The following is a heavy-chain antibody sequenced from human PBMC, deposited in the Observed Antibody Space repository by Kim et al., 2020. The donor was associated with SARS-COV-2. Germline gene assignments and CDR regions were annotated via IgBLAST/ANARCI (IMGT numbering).Heavy chain of an antibody. V-gene: IGHV1-69*13. CDR2: IIPIFGTA. J-gene: IGHJ4*02. D-gene: IGHD3-22*01. Sequence: SVKVSCKASGGTFSSYAISWVRQAPGQGLEWMGGIIPIFGTANYAQKFQGRVTITADESTSTAYMELSSLRSEDTAVYYCARAWVESYDSSGYYPLFDYWGQGTLVTVSS. CDR3: ARAWVESYDSSGYYPLFDY. CDR1: GGTFSSYA.